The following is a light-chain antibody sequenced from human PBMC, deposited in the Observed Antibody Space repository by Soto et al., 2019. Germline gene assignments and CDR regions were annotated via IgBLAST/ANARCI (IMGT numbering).Light chain of an antibody. CDR1: QSISSN. CDR3: QQYNNWPPYT. CDR2: GAS. V-gene: IGKV3-15*01. Sequence: EIVMTQSPATLSVSPGDRATVSCRASQSISSNLAWYQHKPGQAPRLLIYGASTRATGIPDRISGSGSGAEFTLPISNLQSEDFAVYYCQQYNNWPPYTFGQGTKREIK. J-gene: IGKJ2*01.